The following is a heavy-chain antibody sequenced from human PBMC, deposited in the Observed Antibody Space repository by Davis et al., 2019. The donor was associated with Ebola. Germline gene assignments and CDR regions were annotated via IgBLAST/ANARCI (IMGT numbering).Heavy chain of an antibody. J-gene: IGHJ2*01. CDR2: VYSRGST. CDR3: ARDVGDWYFDL. CDR1: GGSISSGTYY. Sequence: SETLSPTCSASGGSISSGTYYWGWVRQPPGKGREWIGNVYSRGSTYYSLSLKSRVTISVDTSKNQFSLELTSVTAADTAVYYCARDVGDWYFDLWGRGTLVTVSP. D-gene: IGHD3-16*01. V-gene: IGHV4-39*07.